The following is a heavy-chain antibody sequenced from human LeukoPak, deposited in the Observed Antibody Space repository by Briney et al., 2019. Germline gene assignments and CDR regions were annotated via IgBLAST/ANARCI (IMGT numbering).Heavy chain of an antibody. D-gene: IGHD1-1*01. J-gene: IGHJ3*02. CDR1: GFSLSTSGVG. Sequence: ESGPTLVNPTQTLTLTCTFSGFSLSTSGVGVGWIRQPPGKALEWLALIYWNDDKCYSPSLKSGLTITKDTSKNQVVLTMTNMDPVDTATYYCAHSDETGTTDAFDIWGQGTMVTVSS. V-gene: IGHV2-5*01. CDR3: AHSDETGTTDAFDI. CDR2: IYWNDDK.